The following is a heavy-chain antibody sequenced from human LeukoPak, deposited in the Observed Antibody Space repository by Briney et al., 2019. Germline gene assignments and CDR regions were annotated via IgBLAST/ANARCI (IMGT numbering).Heavy chain of an antibody. CDR3: ARQVGLNNSAGSYGMDV. J-gene: IGHJ6*02. Sequence: GESLRISCNGSGYSSTSNWVSWGRHMAAGNLEWMGRIDPSDSYTNYSASFQGHVTISADKSISSPYLQWSSLKASDTAMYYCARQVGLNNSAGSYGMDVGGQGTTVTVSS. CDR2: IDPSDSYT. V-gene: IGHV5-10-1*01. CDR1: GYSSTSNW. D-gene: IGHD3-10*01.